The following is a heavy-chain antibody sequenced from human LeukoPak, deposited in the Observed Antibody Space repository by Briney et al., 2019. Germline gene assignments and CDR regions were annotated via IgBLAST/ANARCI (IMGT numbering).Heavy chain of an antibody. D-gene: IGHD3-22*01. V-gene: IGHV4-59*01. CDR1: GGSISSYY. CDR3: AGRHYDSSGYYWY. Sequence: SETLSLTCTVSGGSISSYYWSWIRQPPGKGLEWVGYIYYSGSTNYNPSLKSRVTISVDTSKNQFSLKLSSVTAADTAVYYCAGRHYDSSGYYWYWGQGTLVTVSS. J-gene: IGHJ4*02. CDR2: IYYSGST.